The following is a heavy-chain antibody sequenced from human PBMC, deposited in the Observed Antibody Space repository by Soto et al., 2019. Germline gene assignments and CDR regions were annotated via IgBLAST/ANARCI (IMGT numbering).Heavy chain of an antibody. Sequence: PGGSLRLSCAASGFTFSSYDMHWVRQATGKGLEWVSAIGTAGDPYYPGSVKGRFTISRENAKNSLYLQMNSLRAGDTAVYYCARSERFGELGWDYYYGMDVWGQGTTVTVSS. CDR3: ARSERFGELGWDYYYGMDV. J-gene: IGHJ6*02. D-gene: IGHD3-10*01. V-gene: IGHV3-13*05. CDR2: IGTAGDP. CDR1: GFTFSSYD.